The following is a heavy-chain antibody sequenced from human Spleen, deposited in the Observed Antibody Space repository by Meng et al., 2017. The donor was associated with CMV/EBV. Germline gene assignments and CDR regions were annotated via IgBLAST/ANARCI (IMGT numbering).Heavy chain of an antibody. Sequence: GGSLRLSCAASGFTVSSDYMGWVRQAPGKGLEWVCIIYSGGDRFYADSVKGRFTISRDNSKNTLYLQMNSLRAEDTAVYYCAKDLKMESYCGGDCYYGMDVWGQGTTVTVSS. CDR3: AKDLKMESYCGGDCYYGMDV. CDR1: GFTVSSDY. V-gene: IGHV3-66*02. J-gene: IGHJ6*02. D-gene: IGHD2-21*01. CDR2: IYSGGDR.